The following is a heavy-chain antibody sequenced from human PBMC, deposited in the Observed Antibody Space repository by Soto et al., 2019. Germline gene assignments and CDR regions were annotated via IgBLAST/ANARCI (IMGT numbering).Heavy chain of an antibody. J-gene: IGHJ4*02. D-gene: IGHD6-19*01. Sequence: QVQLVQSGAEVKKPGSSVKVSCKASGGTFSSYAISWVRQAPGQGLEWRGGIIPIFGTANYAPKFQGRVTITADEATSTAYIELSSRSSEATAVYYRAALGGSDWGYFDYWGQGTLFTVSS. CDR1: GGTFSSYA. CDR3: AALGGSDWGYFDY. V-gene: IGHV1-69*01. CDR2: IIPIFGTA.